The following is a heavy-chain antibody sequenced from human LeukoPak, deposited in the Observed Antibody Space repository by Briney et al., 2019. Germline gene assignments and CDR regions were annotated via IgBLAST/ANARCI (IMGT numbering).Heavy chain of an antibody. CDR1: GFTFSSYA. V-gene: IGHV3-23*01. D-gene: IGHD2-15*01. Sequence: GGSLRLSCAASGFTFSSYAMSWVRQAPGKGLEWVSAISGSGGSTYYADSVKGRFTISRDNSKNTLYLQMNSLRAEDTAVYYCAKGSTKAYCSGGSCYRSIYYYMDVWGKGITVTVSS. J-gene: IGHJ6*03. CDR2: ISGSGGST. CDR3: AKGSTKAYCSGGSCYRSIYYYMDV.